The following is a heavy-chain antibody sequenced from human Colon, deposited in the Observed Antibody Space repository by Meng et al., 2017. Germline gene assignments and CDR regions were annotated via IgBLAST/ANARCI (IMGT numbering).Heavy chain of an antibody. CDR2: INHSGST. J-gene: IGHJ5*02. V-gene: IGHV4-34*01. D-gene: IGHD5-12*01. CDR1: GGSVSGYD. Sequence: QGQLQQWGAGLLNPSETLSLPCAVYGGSVSGYDWSWIRQPPGKGLEWIGEINHSGSTNYNPSLKSRVTISVDTSKNQFSLKLSSVTAADTAVYYCARGRYSGYLPWGQGTLVTVSS. CDR3: ARGRYSGYLP.